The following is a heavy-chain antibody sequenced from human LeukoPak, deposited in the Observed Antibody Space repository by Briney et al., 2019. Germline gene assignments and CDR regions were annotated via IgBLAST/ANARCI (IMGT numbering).Heavy chain of an antibody. CDR1: GYIFTSYW. J-gene: IGHJ5*02. Sequence: GESLKISCKGSGYIFTSYWISWVRQMPGKGLEWMGRIDPSDSYTNYSPSFQGHVTISADKSISTAYLQWSSLKASDTAMYYCARRYCGGDCYYNWFDPWGQGTLVTVSS. D-gene: IGHD2-21*02. CDR2: IDPSDSYT. CDR3: ARRYCGGDCYYNWFDP. V-gene: IGHV5-10-1*01.